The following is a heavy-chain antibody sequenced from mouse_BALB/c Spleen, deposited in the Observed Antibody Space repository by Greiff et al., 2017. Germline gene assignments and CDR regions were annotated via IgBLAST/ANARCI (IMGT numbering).Heavy chain of an antibody. CDR1: GYTFTSYW. J-gene: IGHJ4*01. V-gene: IGHV1S22*01. CDR3: TTPYYYGSSPYAMDY. CDR2: IYPGSGST. D-gene: IGHD1-1*01. Sequence: LQQPGSELVRPGASVKLSCKASGYTFTSYWMHWVKQRPGQGLEWIGNIYPGSGSTNYDEKFKSKATLTVDTSSSTAYMQLSSLTSEDSAVYYCTTPYYYGSSPYAMDYWGQGTSVTVSS.